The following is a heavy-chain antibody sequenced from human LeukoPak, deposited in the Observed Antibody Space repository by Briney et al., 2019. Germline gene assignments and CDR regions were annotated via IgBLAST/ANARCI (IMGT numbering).Heavy chain of an antibody. J-gene: IGHJ3*02. Sequence: SQTLSLTCAISGDSVSSNSATWNWVRQSPSRGLEWLGRTYYKSKWYNDYAVSVKSRITINSDTSKNQFSLQLNSVTPEDTAVYYCARVSSPWSPRDAFDIWGQGTMVTVPS. CDR2: TYYKSKWYN. V-gene: IGHV6-1*01. CDR1: GDSVSSNSAT. D-gene: IGHD1-26*01. CDR3: ARVSSPWSPRDAFDI.